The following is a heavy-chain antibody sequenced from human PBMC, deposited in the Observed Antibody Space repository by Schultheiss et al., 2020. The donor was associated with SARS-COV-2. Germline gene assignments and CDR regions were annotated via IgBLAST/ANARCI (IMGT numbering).Heavy chain of an antibody. CDR1: GFTFSDYS. CDR2: ISDLSTHI. V-gene: IGHV3-21*04. J-gene: IGHJ4*02. D-gene: IGHD6-13*01. CDR3: ARASGIAAHAPPDY. Sequence: GGSLRLSCAASGFTFSDYSMNWVRQAPGTGLEWVSSISDLSTHIYYADSVKGRFTISRDNAKNSLYLQMSSLRAEETAVYYCARASGIAAHAPPDYWGQGTLVTVSS.